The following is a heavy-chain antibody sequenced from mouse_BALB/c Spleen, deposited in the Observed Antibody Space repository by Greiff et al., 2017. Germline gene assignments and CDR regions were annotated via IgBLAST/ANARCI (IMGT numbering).Heavy chain of an antibody. Sequence: EVHLVESGGGLVQPGGSLKLSCAASGFTFSSYGMSWVRQTPDKRLELVATINSNGGSTYYPDSVKGRFTISRDNAKNTLYLQMSSLKSEDTAMYYCARDSSGYEGAWFAYWGQGTLVTVSA. CDR2: INSNGGST. CDR3: ARDSSGYEGAWFAY. V-gene: IGHV5-6-3*01. CDR1: GFTFSSYG. J-gene: IGHJ3*01. D-gene: IGHD3-1*01.